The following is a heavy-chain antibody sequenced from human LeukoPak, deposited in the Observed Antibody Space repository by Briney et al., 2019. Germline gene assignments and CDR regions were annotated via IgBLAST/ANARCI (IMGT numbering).Heavy chain of an antibody. V-gene: IGHV4-59*01. CDR2: IYYSGST. D-gene: IGHD5-12*01. CDR3: ARGFDSKSTYFDY. Sequence: SETLSLTCTVSGGSISNYYWNWLRQPPGKGLEWIGYIYYSGSTNYNLSLSGRVTMSLDTSKNQFSLRLTSVTAADTAVYYCARGFDSKSTYFDYWGQGTLVTVSS. CDR1: GGSISNYY. J-gene: IGHJ4*02.